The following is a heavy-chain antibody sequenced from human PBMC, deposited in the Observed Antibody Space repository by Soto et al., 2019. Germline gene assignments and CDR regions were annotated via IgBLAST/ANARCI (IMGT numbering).Heavy chain of an antibody. D-gene: IGHD6-19*01. CDR2: IFCSGSTTY. J-gene: IGHJ4*02. V-gene: IGHV4-59*11. CDR3: ARVGSSGWSPDY. CDR1: GGSISGHY. Sequence: SETLSLTCTVSGGSISGHYWIWIRQPPGEGMEWIGYIFCSGSTTYNNNPSLKSRVSIPVDTSKNQFYLRLSSVTAADTAVYYCARVGSSGWSPDYWGQGSLVTVSS.